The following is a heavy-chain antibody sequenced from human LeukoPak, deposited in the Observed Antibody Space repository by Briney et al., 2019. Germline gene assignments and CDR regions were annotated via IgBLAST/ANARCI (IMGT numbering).Heavy chain of an antibody. CDR2: IYTSGST. J-gene: IGHJ6*02. V-gene: IGHV4-4*07. CDR3: ARGGRHYGYYYGMDV. Sequence: SETLSLTCTVSGGSISSYYWSWIRQPAGKGLEWIGRIYTSGSTNYNPSLKSRVTMSVDTSKNQFSLKLSSVTAADTAVYYYARGGRHYGYYYGMDVWGQGTTVTVSS. D-gene: IGHD3-16*01. CDR1: GGSISSYY.